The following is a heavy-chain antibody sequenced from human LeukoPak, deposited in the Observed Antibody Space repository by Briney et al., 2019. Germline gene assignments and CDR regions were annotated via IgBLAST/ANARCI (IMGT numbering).Heavy chain of an antibody. V-gene: IGHV3-21*04. CDR1: GFTFSSYS. Sequence: GGSLRLSCAASGFTFSSYSMNWVRQAPGKGLEWVSSISSSSSYIYYADSVKGRFTISRDNSKNTLYLQMNSLRAEDTAEYYCAKQSEYSSRGSGMDVWGQGTTVTVSS. J-gene: IGHJ6*02. CDR2: ISSSSSYI. D-gene: IGHD6-13*01. CDR3: AKQSEYSSRGSGMDV.